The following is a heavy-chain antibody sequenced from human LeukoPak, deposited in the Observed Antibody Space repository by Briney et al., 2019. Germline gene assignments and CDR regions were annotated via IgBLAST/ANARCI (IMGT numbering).Heavy chain of an antibody. D-gene: IGHD7-27*01. Sequence: SETLSLTCAVYGGSFSGYYWSWTRQPPGKGLEWIGEINHSGSTNYNPSLKSRVTISVDTSKNQFSLKLSSVTAADTAVYYCARDSNWGGGHDAFDIWGQGTMVTVSS. V-gene: IGHV4-34*01. J-gene: IGHJ3*02. CDR2: INHSGST. CDR1: GGSFSGYY. CDR3: ARDSNWGGGHDAFDI.